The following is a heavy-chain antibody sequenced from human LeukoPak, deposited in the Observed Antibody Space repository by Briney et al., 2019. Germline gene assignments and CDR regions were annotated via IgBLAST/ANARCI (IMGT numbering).Heavy chain of an antibody. CDR2: ISSSSSYI. Sequence: PGGSLRLSCAASGFTFSSYSMNWVRQAPGKGLEWVSSISSSSSYIYYADSVKGRFTISRDNSKNTLYLQMNSLRAEDTAVYYCATLKYYYGSGSYYKDNWFDPWGQGTLVTVSS. J-gene: IGHJ5*02. CDR1: GFTFSSYS. D-gene: IGHD3-10*01. CDR3: ATLKYYYGSGSYYKDNWFDP. V-gene: IGHV3-21*04.